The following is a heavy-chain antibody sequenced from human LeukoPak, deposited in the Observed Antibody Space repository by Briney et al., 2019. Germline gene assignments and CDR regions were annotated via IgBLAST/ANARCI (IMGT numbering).Heavy chain of an antibody. CDR1: GFTFSSYS. CDR3: ARSEDFWSGYLDY. Sequence: GGSLRLSCAASGFTFSSYSMNWVRQAPGKGLEWVSSISSSSSYIYYVDSVKGRFTISRDNAKNSLYLQMNSLRAEDTAVYYCARSEDFWSGYLDYWGQGTLVTVSS. D-gene: IGHD3-3*01. J-gene: IGHJ4*02. V-gene: IGHV3-21*01. CDR2: ISSSSSYI.